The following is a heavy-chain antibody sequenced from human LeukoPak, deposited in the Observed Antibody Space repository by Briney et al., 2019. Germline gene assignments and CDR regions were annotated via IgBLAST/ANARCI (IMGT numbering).Heavy chain of an antibody. Sequence: PGGSLRLSCAASGFAFSNAWMSWVRQAPGKGPEWVGRIKSKTDGGTTDYAAPVKGRFTISRDDSKNTLYLQMNSLKTEDTAVYYCTTLLWFGELSDYWGQGTLVTVSS. CDR1: GFAFSNAW. V-gene: IGHV3-15*01. D-gene: IGHD3-10*01. J-gene: IGHJ4*02. CDR3: TTLLWFGELSDY. CDR2: IKSKTDGGTT.